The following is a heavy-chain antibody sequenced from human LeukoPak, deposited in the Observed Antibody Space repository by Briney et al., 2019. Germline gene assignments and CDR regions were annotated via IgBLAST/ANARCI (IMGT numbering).Heavy chain of an antibody. D-gene: IGHD3-22*01. CDR1: GFTFSSYG. CDR2: IRYDGSNK. V-gene: IGHV3-30*02. Sequence: PGGSLRLSCAASGFTFSSYGMHWVRQAPGKGLEWVAFIRYDGSNKYYADCVKGRFTISRDNSKNTLYLQMNSLRAEDTAVYYCAKLYDSSGYYWSYAFDIWGQGTMVTVSS. J-gene: IGHJ3*02. CDR3: AKLYDSSGYYWSYAFDI.